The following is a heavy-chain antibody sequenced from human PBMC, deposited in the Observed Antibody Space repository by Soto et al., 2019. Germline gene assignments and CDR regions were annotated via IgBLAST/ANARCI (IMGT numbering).Heavy chain of an antibody. V-gene: IGHV3-48*01. D-gene: IGHD3-9*01. CDR3: ARDPASPDILTGSYYYYYYMDV. Sequence: GGSLRLSCAASGFTFSSYSMNWVRQAPGKGLEWVSYISSSSSTIYYADSVKGRFTISRDNAKNSLYLQMNSLRAEDTAVYYCARDPASPDILTGSYYYYYYMDVWGKGTTVTVSS. J-gene: IGHJ6*03. CDR1: GFTFSSYS. CDR2: ISSSSSTI.